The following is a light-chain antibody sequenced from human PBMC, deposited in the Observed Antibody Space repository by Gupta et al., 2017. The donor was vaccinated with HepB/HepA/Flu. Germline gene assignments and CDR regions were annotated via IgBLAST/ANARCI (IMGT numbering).Light chain of an antibody. CDR1: QSVSSSY. CDR2: GAS. Sequence: EIVFTQSPGPLSLSPGDRATLSCRASQSVSSSYLAWYQQKPGQAPRLLIYGASSRATGIPDRFSGSGSGTDFTLTISRLEAEDFAVYYCQQYGSSPRTFGGGTKVEIK. CDR3: QQYGSSPRT. V-gene: IGKV3-20*01. J-gene: IGKJ4*01.